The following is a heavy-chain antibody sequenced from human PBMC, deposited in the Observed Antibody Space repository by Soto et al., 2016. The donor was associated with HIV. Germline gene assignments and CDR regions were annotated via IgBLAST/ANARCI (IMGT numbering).Heavy chain of an antibody. V-gene: IGHV1-2*02. CDR2: INPDRGGT. J-gene: IGHJ4*02. Sequence: QVQLVQSGAEVKKPGASVKVSCKASGYTFTGYYMHWVRQAPGQGLEWMGWINPDRGGTNYAQKFQGRVTMTRDTSISTAYMELSRLRSDDTAVYYCARGDSSGPXRYWGQGTLVTVSS. CDR1: GYTFTGYY. CDR3: ARGDSSGPXRY. D-gene: IGHD3-22*01.